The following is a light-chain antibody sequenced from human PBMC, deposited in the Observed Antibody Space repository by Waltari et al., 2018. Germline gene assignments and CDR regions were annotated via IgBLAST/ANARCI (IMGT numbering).Light chain of an antibody. CDR3: QQRSNWPGYT. Sequence: EIVLTQSPATLSLSPGERATLSCRASQSVSSYLAWYQQKPGQAPRLLIYDASNRATGIPARFSGSGSGTDFTLTSSSLEPEDFAVYYCQQRSNWPGYTFGQGTKLEI. CDR2: DAS. J-gene: IGKJ2*01. V-gene: IGKV3-11*01. CDR1: QSVSSY.